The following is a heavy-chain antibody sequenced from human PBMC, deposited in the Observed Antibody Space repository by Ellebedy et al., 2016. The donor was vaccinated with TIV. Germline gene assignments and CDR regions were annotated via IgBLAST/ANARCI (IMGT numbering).Heavy chain of an antibody. CDR2: IYWDDDK. D-gene: IGHD6-13*01. V-gene: IGHV2-5*02. CDR1: GFSLSTSGVG. Sequence: SGPTLVKPTQTLTLTCTFSGFSLSTSGVGVGWIRQPPGKALEWLALIYWDDDKRYSPSLKSRLTITKDTSKNQVVLTITNMDPVDTATYYCAHRQLGGGSSSLQNYNWFDPWGQGALVTVSS. J-gene: IGHJ5*02. CDR3: AHRQLGGGSSSLQNYNWFDP.